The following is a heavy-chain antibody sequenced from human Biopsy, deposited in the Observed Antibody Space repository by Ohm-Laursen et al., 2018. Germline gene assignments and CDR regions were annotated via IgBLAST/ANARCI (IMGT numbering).Heavy chain of an antibody. CDR1: GGSLSSYS. J-gene: IGHJ5*02. V-gene: IGHV4-4*07. CDR2: IYTSGIT. D-gene: IGHD1-14*01. CDR3: ARDRDRRGWFDP. Sequence: TLSLTCTVSGGSLSSYSWSWIRPPAGKGLEWIGQIYTSGITNYNPSLKSRVTMSVDTSKNKFSLRVSSVTAADTAVYYCARDRDRRGWFDPWGQGTLVTVSS.